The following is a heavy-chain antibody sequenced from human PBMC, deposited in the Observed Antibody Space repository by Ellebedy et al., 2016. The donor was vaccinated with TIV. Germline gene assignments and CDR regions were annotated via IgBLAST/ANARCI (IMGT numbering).Heavy chain of an antibody. Sequence: GESLKISCTASGFIVSTNHMSWVRQAPGKGLEWVSYISTRADTVYYADSVRGRFKISRDNSENSVYLQMNNLRAKDTALYYCVAISHYPGRDWGRWFDPWGQGTLVAVSS. J-gene: IGHJ5*02. CDR1: GFIVSTNH. CDR2: ISTRADTV. D-gene: IGHD7-27*01. V-gene: IGHV3-48*04. CDR3: VAISHYPGRDWGRWFDP.